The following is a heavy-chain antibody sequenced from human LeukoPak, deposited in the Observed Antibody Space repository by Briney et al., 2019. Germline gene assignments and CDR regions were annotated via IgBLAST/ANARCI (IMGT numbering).Heavy chain of an antibody. Sequence: GGSLRLSCAASGFTFSTYAMSWVRQAPGKGLEWVSGISGSGGGTYYADSVKGRFTISRDNAKNSLYLQMNSLRAEDTAVYYCARTYDYVWGSYRYPFDYWGQGTLVTVSS. CDR2: ISGSGGGT. D-gene: IGHD3-16*02. CDR3: ARTYDYVWGSYRYPFDY. V-gene: IGHV3-23*01. CDR1: GFTFSTYA. J-gene: IGHJ4*02.